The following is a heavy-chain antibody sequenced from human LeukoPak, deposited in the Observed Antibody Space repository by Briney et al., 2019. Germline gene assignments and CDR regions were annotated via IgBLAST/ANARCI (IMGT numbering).Heavy chain of an antibody. CDR1: GFTFDDYA. Sequence: GGSLRLSCAASGFTFDDYAMHWVRQAPGKGLEWVSGISWNSGSIDYADSVKGRFTISRDNAKNSLYLQIDSLRAEDTALYYCAKDITLQLLPYYFDYWGQGTLVTVSS. V-gene: IGHV3-9*01. D-gene: IGHD2-15*01. CDR2: ISWNSGSI. J-gene: IGHJ4*02. CDR3: AKDITLQLLPYYFDY.